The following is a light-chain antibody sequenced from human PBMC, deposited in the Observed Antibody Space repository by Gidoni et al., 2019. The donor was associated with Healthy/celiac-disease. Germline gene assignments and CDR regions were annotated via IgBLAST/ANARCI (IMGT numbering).Light chain of an antibody. Sequence: EIVLTPSPGTLSLSPGERATLSCRASQSVSSSYLAWYQQKPGQAPRLLIYGASSRATGIPDRFSGSGSGTDFTLTISRLEPEDFAVYYCQQYGSSPVFGQGTKVEIK. J-gene: IGKJ1*01. CDR3: QQYGSSPV. V-gene: IGKV3-20*01. CDR2: GAS. CDR1: QSVSSSY.